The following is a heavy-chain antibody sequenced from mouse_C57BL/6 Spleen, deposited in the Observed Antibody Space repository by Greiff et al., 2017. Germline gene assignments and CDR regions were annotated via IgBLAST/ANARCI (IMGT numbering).Heavy chain of an antibody. D-gene: IGHD1-3*01. CDR1: GFNIKDYY. CDR3: ARWIKGDVDY. Sequence: VQLQQSGAELVKPGASVKLSCTASGFNIKDYYMHWVKQRTEQGLEWIGRIDPEDGETKYAPKFPGKATITADTSSNTAYLQLSSLTSEDTAVYYCARWIKGDVDYWGQGTSVTVSS. V-gene: IGHV14-2*01. J-gene: IGHJ4*01. CDR2: IDPEDGET.